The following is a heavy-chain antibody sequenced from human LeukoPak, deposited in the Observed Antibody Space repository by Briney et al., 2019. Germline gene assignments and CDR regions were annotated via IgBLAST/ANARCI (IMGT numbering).Heavy chain of an antibody. J-gene: IGHJ4*02. D-gene: IGHD6-19*01. CDR1: GYTFTSYG. CDR2: ISAYNGNT. Sequence: ASVKVSCKASGYTFTSYGISWVRQAPGQGLERMGWISAYNGNTNYAQKLQGRVTMTTDTSTSTAYMELRSLRSDDTAVYYCARSPPGQQWLVWAEFSYYFDYWGQGTLVTVSS. CDR3: ARSPPGQQWLVWAEFSYYFDY. V-gene: IGHV1-18*01.